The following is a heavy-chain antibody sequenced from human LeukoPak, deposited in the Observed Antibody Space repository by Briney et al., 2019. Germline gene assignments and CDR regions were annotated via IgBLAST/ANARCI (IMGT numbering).Heavy chain of an antibody. CDR2: ISAYNGNT. CDR3: ARVPHGEHVLRYFDWLNHYYYGMDV. D-gene: IGHD3-9*01. CDR1: GYTFTSYG. J-gene: IGHJ6*02. Sequence: ASVKVSCKASGYTFTSYGISWVRQAPGRGLEWMGWISAYNGNTNYAQKLQGRVTMTTDTSTSTAYMELRSLRSDDTAVYYCARVPHGEHVLRYFDWLNHYYYGMDVWGQGTTVTVSS. V-gene: IGHV1-18*01.